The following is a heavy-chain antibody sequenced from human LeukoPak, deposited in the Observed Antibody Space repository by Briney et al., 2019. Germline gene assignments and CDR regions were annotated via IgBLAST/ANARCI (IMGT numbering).Heavy chain of an antibody. CDR3: ARDNSIGDRGWWFDP. CDR1: GGTFSSYA. CDR2: INPTGDST. J-gene: IGHJ5*02. D-gene: IGHD4-23*01. V-gene: IGHV1-46*01. Sequence: GASVKVSCKASGGTFSSYAISWVRQAPGQGLEWMGLINPTGDSTGYAQKFQGRVTMTRDMSTSTDYLELSSLRSEDTAIYYCARDNSIGDRGWWFDPWGQGTLVTVSS.